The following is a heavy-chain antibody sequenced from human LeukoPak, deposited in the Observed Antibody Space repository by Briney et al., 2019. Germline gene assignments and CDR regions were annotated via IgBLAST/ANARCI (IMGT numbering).Heavy chain of an antibody. Sequence: SETLSLTCTVSGGSISSYYWNWIRQPPGKGLEWIGYIYNSGSTKYNPSLKSRVTISVDTSKNQFSLKLSSATAADTAVYYCARDRGCTNGVCYRDFDYWGQGTLVTVSS. CDR2: IYNSGST. CDR1: GGSISSYY. D-gene: IGHD2-8*01. V-gene: IGHV4-59*01. CDR3: ARDRGCTNGVCYRDFDY. J-gene: IGHJ4*02.